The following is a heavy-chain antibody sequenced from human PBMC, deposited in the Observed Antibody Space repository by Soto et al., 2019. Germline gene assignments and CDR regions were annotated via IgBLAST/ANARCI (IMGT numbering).Heavy chain of an antibody. CDR1: GYTFTSYY. Sequence: QVQLVQSGAEVKKPGASVKVSCKASGYTFTSYYMHWVRQAPGQGLEWMGIINPSGGSTSYAQKFQGRVTMTRDTSTSTVYMELSSLRSEDTAVYYSARDKPVTIFGVVTTKNWFDPWGQGTLVTVSS. D-gene: IGHD3-3*01. CDR3: ARDKPVTIFGVVTTKNWFDP. J-gene: IGHJ5*02. CDR2: INPSGGST. V-gene: IGHV1-46*01.